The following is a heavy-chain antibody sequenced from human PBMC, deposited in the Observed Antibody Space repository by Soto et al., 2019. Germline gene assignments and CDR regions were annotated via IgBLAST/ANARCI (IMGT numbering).Heavy chain of an antibody. J-gene: IGHJ5*02. CDR3: ARCPIDHNWFDP. V-gene: IGHV4-59*01. CDR2: IYDTGST. D-gene: IGHD3-9*01. CDR1: GSDITTYY. Sequence: SETPSLTCTVSGSDITTYYWSWLRQSPGKGLEWIGHIYDTGSTTYNPPLKSQVTLSVETSNKQCSLRLTSVTAADTAVYYCARCPIDHNWFDPWGQGTLVTVSS.